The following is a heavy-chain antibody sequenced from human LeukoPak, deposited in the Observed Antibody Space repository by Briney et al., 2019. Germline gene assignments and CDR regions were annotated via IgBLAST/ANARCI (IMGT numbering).Heavy chain of an antibody. CDR2: MNPNSGNT. V-gene: IGHV1-8*01. CDR1: GSTLPSYV. J-gene: IGHJ4*02. CDR3: ARVVRGAIDY. D-gene: IGHD3-3*01. Sequence: ASVKVPSKVSGSTLPSYVFNWVRKPTGKGLEWMGWMNPNSGNTGYAQKFQGRVTMTRNTSISTAYMELSSLRSEDTAVYYCARVVRGAIDYWGQGTLVTVSS.